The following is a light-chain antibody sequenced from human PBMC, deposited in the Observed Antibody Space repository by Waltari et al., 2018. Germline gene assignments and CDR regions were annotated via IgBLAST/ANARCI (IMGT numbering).Light chain of an antibody. Sequence: IQITQSPTSLSASVGDRVTITCQASQDISNCLNWYQQKPGRAPKLLIYDASILEPGVPSRLSGSGSGTHFSFTISGLQTDDIGTYFCQQCDDVPFTFGPGTKVEMK. CDR2: DAS. CDR3: QQCDDVPFT. J-gene: IGKJ3*01. V-gene: IGKV1-33*01. CDR1: QDISNC.